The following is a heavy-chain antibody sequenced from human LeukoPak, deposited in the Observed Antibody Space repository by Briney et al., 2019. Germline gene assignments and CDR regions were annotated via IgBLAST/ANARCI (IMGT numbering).Heavy chain of an antibody. CDR1: GFTFSNYW. CDR2: INSDGINT. J-gene: IGHJ5*02. V-gene: IGHV3-74*01. Sequence: GGSLRLSCAASGFTFSNYWMHWVRQAPGKGLVWVSRINSDGINTSYADSVKGRFTISRDNAKNTLNLQMNSLRADDTAVYYCARQTTHDSFDPWGQGTLVTVSS. D-gene: IGHD1-14*01. CDR3: ARQTTHDSFDP.